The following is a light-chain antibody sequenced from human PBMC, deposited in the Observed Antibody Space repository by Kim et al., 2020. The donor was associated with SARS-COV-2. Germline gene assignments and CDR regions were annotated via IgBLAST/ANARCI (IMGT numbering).Light chain of an antibody. Sequence: QSITISCTGTSSDVGDNNYVSWYQQHPGKAPKVVIYDVSHRPSGVSDRFSGSKSGNTASLTISGLQADDEADYYCCSYTSITTVIFGGGTKVTVL. J-gene: IGLJ2*01. CDR3: CSYTSITTVI. CDR1: SSDVGDNNY. CDR2: DVS. V-gene: IGLV2-14*03.